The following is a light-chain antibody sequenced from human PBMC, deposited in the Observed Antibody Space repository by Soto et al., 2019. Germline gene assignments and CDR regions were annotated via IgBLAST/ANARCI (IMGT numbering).Light chain of an antibody. CDR3: SAWDASLNGYV. CDR2: SNY. J-gene: IGLJ1*01. CDR1: SSNIGSKT. V-gene: IGLV1-44*01. Sequence: QSVLTQPPSASGTPGQRVTISCSGSSSNIGSKTVNWYQQLPGTAPKLLIYSNYQRPSGVPDRFSGSKSGTSASLAISGRQSEDEADYYCSAWDASLNGYVFGTGTKVTVL.